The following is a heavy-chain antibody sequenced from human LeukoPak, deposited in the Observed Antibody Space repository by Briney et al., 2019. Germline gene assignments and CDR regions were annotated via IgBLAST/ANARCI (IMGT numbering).Heavy chain of an antibody. D-gene: IGHD3-16*02. Sequence: ASVKVSCKASGYTFTSYYMHWVRQAPGQGLEWMGIINPSGGSTSYAQKFQGRVTMTRDTSTSTVYMELSSLRSEDTAVYYCARGPSYDYVWGSYRNRGDYYYGMDVWGKGTTVTVSS. V-gene: IGHV1-46*01. CDR2: INPSGGST. CDR3: ARGPSYDYVWGSYRNRGDYYYGMDV. J-gene: IGHJ6*04. CDR1: GYTFTSYY.